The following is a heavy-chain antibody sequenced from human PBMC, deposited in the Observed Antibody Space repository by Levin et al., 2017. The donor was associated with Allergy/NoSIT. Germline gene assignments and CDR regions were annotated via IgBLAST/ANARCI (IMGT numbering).Heavy chain of an antibody. V-gene: IGHV3-48*02. CDR1: GFTFSSYS. J-gene: IGHJ4*02. CDR3: ARASFGYCSGGSCSLPFSFDY. D-gene: IGHD2-15*01. Sequence: GGSLRLSCAASGFTFSSYSMNWVRQAPGKGLEWVSYISSSSSTIYYADSVKGRFTISRDNAKNSLYLQMNSLRDEDTAVYYCARASFGYCSGGSCSLPFSFDYWGQGTLVTVSS. CDR2: ISSSSSTI.